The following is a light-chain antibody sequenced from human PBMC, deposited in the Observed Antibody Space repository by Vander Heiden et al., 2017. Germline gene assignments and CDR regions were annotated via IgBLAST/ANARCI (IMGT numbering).Light chain of an antibody. V-gene: IGLV2-14*01. CDR2: EVS. CDR3: SSYTSSSVV. CDR1: SSDVGGYNY. J-gene: IGLJ2*01. Sequence: QSALTQPASVSGSPGHSITISCTGTSSDVGGYNYVSWYQQHPGKAPKLMIYEVSNRPSGVSNRFSGSKSGNTASLTISGLQAEDEADYYCSSYTSSSVVFGGGTKLTVL.